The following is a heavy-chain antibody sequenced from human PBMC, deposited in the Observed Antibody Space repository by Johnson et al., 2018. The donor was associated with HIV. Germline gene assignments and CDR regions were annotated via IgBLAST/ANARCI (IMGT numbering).Heavy chain of an antibody. CDR1: GFTVSSNY. J-gene: IGHJ3*02. Sequence: VQLVESGGGVVQPGGSLRLSCAASGFTVSSNYMSWVRQAPGKGLEWVSVIYSGGSTYYADSVKGRFTISRDNSKNTLYLQMGSLRAEDMAVYYCARPRTTVTQVDAFDIWGQGTMVTVSS. CDR2: IYSGGST. V-gene: IGHV3-66*04. D-gene: IGHD4-17*01. CDR3: ARPRTTVTQVDAFDI.